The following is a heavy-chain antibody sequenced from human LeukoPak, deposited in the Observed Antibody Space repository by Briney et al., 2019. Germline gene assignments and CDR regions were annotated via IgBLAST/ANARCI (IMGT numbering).Heavy chain of an antibody. J-gene: IGHJ4*02. D-gene: IGHD3-10*01. CDR2: IYYSGST. CDR1: GGSICSGDYY. Sequence: PSQTLSLNCTVSGGSICSGDYYWRWIRQPPGKGLEWIGYIYYSGSTYYNPSLKSRVTISVDTSKNQFSLKLSSVTAADTAVYCCARVPLWFGELAPIDYWGQGTLVSVSS. CDR3: ARVPLWFGELAPIDY. V-gene: IGHV4-30-4*01.